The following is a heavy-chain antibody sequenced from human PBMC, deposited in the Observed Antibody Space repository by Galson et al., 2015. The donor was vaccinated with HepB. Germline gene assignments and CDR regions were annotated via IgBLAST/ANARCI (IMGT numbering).Heavy chain of an antibody. V-gene: IGHV4-31*02. D-gene: IGHD3-10*01. J-gene: IGHJ4*02. CDR2: IYYSGST. CDR3: ARERPVRGVFILPGD. Sequence: WSRQHPGKGLEWIGYIYYSGSTYYNPSLKSRVTISVDTSKNQFSLKLSSVTAADTAVYYCARERPVRGVFILPGDWGQRTLVTVSS.